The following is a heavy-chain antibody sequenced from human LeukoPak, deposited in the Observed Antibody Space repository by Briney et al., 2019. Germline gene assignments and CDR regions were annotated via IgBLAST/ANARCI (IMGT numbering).Heavy chain of an antibody. V-gene: IGHV4-59*08. CDR1: GGSIGSYY. J-gene: IGHJ4*02. CDR3: ARGFSGSYFRNNYWYFDY. Sequence: TSETLSLTCTVSGGSIGSYYWSWIRQPPGKGLEWIGYIYYSGSTNYNPSLKSRVTISVDTSKNQFSLKLSSVTAADTAVYYCARGFSGSYFRNNYWYFDYWGQGTLVTVSS. CDR2: IYYSGST. D-gene: IGHD1-26*01.